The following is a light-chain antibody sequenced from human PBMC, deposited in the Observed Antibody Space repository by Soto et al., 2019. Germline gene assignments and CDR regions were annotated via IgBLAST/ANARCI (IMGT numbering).Light chain of an antibody. CDR1: QGISSS. CDR3: QQLNSYPIT. V-gene: IGKV1-9*01. J-gene: IGKJ5*01. Sequence: IQLTQSPSSLSASVGDRVTITCRASQGISSSLAWYQQKPGKAPNLLIYAAFTLHSGVPSRFSGSGSGTDFTLTISSLQPEDFATYYCQQLNSYPITFGQGTRLEI. CDR2: AAF.